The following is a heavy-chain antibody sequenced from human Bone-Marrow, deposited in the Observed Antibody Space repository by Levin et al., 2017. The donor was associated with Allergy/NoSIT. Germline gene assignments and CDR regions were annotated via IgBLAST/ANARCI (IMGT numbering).Heavy chain of an antibody. CDR2: ISWNSGSI. V-gene: IGHV3-9*01. Sequence: PGGSLRLSCAASGFTFDDYAMHWVRQAPGKGLEWVSGISWNSGSIGYADSVKGRFTISRDNAKNSLYLQMNSLRAEDTALYYCAKVEYSSSWYRGFDYWGQGTLVTVSS. J-gene: IGHJ4*02. CDR3: AKVEYSSSWYRGFDY. D-gene: IGHD6-13*01. CDR1: GFTFDDYA.